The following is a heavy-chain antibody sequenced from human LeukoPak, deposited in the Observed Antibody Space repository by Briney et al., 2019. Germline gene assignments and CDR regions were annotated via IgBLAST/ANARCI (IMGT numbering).Heavy chain of an antibody. CDR3: ARSQWLVPDY. V-gene: IGHV4-39*01. CDR1: GGSISSSSYY. D-gene: IGHD6-19*01. Sequence: KTSETLSLTCTVSGGSISSSSYYWGWIRQPPGKGLEWTGSIYYSGSTYYNPSLKSRVTISVDTSKNQFSLKLSSVTAADTAVYYCARSQWLVPDYWGQGTLVTVSS. CDR2: IYYSGST. J-gene: IGHJ4*02.